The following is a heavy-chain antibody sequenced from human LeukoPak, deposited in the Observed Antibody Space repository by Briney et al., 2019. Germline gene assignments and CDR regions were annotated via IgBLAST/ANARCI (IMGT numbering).Heavy chain of an antibody. Sequence: GGSLRLSCAASGFTFSTYAMHWVRQAPGKGLDWVAIISFDGSDKYYADSAKGRFIISRDNSKNTLYLQMNSLRAEDTAVYYCAKDTGDGKYDSSGYYPSYWGQGTLVTVSS. CDR2: ISFDGSDK. CDR1: GFTFSTYA. J-gene: IGHJ4*02. V-gene: IGHV3-30*18. D-gene: IGHD3-22*01. CDR3: AKDTGDGKYDSSGYYPSY.